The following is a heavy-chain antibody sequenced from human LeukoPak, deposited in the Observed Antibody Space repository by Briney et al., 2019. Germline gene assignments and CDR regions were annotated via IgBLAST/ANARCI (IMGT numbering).Heavy chain of an antibody. D-gene: IGHD5-24*01. J-gene: IGHJ4*02. CDR1: GGSISNYY. Sequence: KPSETLSLTCTVSGGSISNYYWSWIRQPPGKGLEWIGYIYYSGTTNYNPSLKSRVTISVDTSKNQFSLKLSSVTAADTAVYYCARESRDGYKFDYWGQGTLVTVSS. CDR3: ARESRDGYKFDY. CDR2: IYYSGTT. V-gene: IGHV4-59*01.